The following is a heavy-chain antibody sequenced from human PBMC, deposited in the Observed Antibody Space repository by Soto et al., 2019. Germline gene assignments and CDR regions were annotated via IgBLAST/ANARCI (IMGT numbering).Heavy chain of an antibody. CDR2: ITGSASDT. D-gene: IGHD6-25*01. J-gene: IGHJ4*02. V-gene: IGHV3-23*01. CDR3: AKGSAHGSPYYFDY. CDR1: GFTFSSYA. Sequence: GGSLRLSCAASGFTFSSYAMSWVRQAPGKGLEWVAAITGSASDTYHADSVKGRFTISRDNSKNTLYLQMNDLRAEDTAVYYCAKGSAHGSPYYFDYWGRGTRVTVSS.